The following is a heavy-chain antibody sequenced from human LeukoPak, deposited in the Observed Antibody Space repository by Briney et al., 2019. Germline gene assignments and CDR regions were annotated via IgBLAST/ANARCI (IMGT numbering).Heavy chain of an antibody. CDR2: IYTSGST. D-gene: IGHD2-2*02. Sequence: PSETLSLTCTVSGGSISSGSYYWSWIRQPAGKGLEWIGRIYTSGSTNYNPSLKSRVTISVDTSKNQFSLKLSSVTAADTAVYYCARRSCSSTSCYTGSYYMDVWGKGTTVTVSS. J-gene: IGHJ6*03. CDR1: GGSISSGSYY. V-gene: IGHV4-61*02. CDR3: ARRSCSSTSCYTGSYYMDV.